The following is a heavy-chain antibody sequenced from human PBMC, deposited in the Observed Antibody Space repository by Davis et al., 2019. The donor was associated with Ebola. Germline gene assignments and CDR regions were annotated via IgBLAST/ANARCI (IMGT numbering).Heavy chain of an antibody. J-gene: IGHJ5*02. CDR2: IYHTGDT. CDR1: GGSFSAYY. CDR3: ARGATVTGP. Sequence: GSLRLSCAVDGGSFSAYYWSWIRQPPGKGLEWIGEIYHTGDTNYNPSPKSRVTISVDTSKNQFSLKLSSVTAADTAVYYCARGATVTGPWGQGTLVTVSS. D-gene: IGHD4-17*01. V-gene: IGHV4-34*01.